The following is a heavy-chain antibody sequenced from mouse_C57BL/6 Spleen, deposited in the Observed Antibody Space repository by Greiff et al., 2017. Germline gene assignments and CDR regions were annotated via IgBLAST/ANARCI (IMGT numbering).Heavy chain of an antibody. CDR3: ARGLRGYYAMDY. V-gene: IGHV5-4*01. CDR1: GFTFSSYA. CDR2: ISDGGSYT. Sequence: EVQVVESGGGLVKPGGSLKLSCAASGFTFSSYAMSWVRQTPEKRLEWVATISDGGSYTYYPDNVKGRFTISRDNAKNNLYLQMSHLKSEDTAMYYCARGLRGYYAMDYWGQGTSVTVS. J-gene: IGHJ4*01. D-gene: IGHD2-4*01.